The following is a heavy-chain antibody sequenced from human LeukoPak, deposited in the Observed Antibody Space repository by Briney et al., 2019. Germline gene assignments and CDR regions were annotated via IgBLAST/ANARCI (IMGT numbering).Heavy chain of an antibody. CDR3: ARDIPGGASFLDQ. Sequence: GGSLRLSCAASGFTFNNYWMTWVRQAPGKGLEWVAHIHESGSYQNYVDSVRRRFTVSRDNTKRVLYLQMDSLRAEDTAVYYCARDIPGGASFLDQWGQGTLVTVSS. V-gene: IGHV3-7*01. J-gene: IGHJ5*02. D-gene: IGHD5-18*01. CDR1: GFTFNNYW. CDR2: IHESGSYQ.